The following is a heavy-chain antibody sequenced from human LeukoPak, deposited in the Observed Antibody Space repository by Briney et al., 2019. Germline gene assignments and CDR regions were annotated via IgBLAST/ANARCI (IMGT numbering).Heavy chain of an antibody. J-gene: IGHJ5*02. Sequence: GSLRLSCAASGFTFSDYYMSWIRQAPGKGLEWVSYISSSGSTIYYADSVKGRFTISRDNAKNSLYLQMNSLRAEDTAVYYCARAIAVAGPNWFDPWGQGTLVTVSS. CDR1: GFTFSDYY. CDR3: ARAIAVAGPNWFDP. V-gene: IGHV3-11*01. D-gene: IGHD6-19*01. CDR2: ISSSGSTI.